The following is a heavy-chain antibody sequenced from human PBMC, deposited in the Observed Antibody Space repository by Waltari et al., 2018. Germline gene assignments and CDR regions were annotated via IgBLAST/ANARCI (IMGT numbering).Heavy chain of an antibody. V-gene: IGHV4-34*01. J-gene: IGHJ3*02. CDR3: ARTGQGYRTALDI. CDR2: INNSGST. D-gene: IGHD2-2*01. Sequence: QVQLQQWGAGLLKPSETLSLTCAVYGGSFSGYYWSWIRQPPGKGREWIGEINNSGSTNYNPSLKSRVTISVDTSKKQISLKLSSVTAADTAVYHCARTGQGYRTALDIWGQGTMVTVSS. CDR1: GGSFSGYY.